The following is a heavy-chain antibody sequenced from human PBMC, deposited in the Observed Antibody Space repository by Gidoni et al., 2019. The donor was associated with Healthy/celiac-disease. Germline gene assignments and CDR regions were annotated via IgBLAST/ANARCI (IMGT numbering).Heavy chain of an antibody. V-gene: IGHV3-30*18. CDR3: AKYGDYGFYYYYYGMDV. CDR1: GFTFSSSG. J-gene: IGHJ6*02. CDR2: ISYDGSNK. Sequence: QVQLVESGGGVVQPGRSLRLSCAAPGFTFSSSGMHWVRQAPGKGLEWVAVISYDGSNKYYADSVKGRFTISRDNSKNTLYLQMNSLRAEDTAVYYCAKYGDYGFYYYYYGMDVWGQGTTVTVSS. D-gene: IGHD4-17*01.